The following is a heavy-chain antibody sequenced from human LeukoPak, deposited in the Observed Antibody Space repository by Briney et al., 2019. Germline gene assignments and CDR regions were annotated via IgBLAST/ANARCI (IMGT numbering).Heavy chain of an antibody. CDR3: AKPRPGNYPQPNDY. CDR1: GFTFSVYG. J-gene: IGHJ4*02. V-gene: IGHV3-30*02. D-gene: IGHD3-10*01. Sequence: GGSLRLSCAASGFTFSVYGMYWVRQAPGKGLEWVAYIQHDGRNKYYADSVKGRFTISRDKSNDTLYLQMNSLRAEDTAVYYCAKPRPGNYPQPNDYWGQGTLITVSS. CDR2: IQHDGRNK.